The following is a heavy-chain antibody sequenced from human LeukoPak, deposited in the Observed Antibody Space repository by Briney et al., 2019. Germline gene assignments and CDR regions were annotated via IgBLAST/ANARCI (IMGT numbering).Heavy chain of an antibody. J-gene: IGHJ4*02. CDR1: GFTFSSYA. D-gene: IGHD3-10*01. V-gene: IGHV3-43*02. CDR3: AKDSYGSGSYLDY. Sequence: GGSLRLSCAASGFTFSSYAMSWVRQAPGKGLEWVAGISAGGGSTYYADSVKGRFTISRDNSKKSLYLQMNSLRTEDTAFYYCAKDSYGSGSYLDYWGQGTLVTVSS. CDR2: ISAGGGST.